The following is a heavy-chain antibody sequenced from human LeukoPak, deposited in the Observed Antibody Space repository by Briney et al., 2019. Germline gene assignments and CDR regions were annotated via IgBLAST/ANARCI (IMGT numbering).Heavy chain of an antibody. CDR1: GYTFTGYY. CDR2: INPNSGGT. Sequence: ASVKVSCKASGYTFTGYYMHWVRQAPGQGLEWMGWINPNSGGTNYAQKLQGWVTMTRDTSISTAYMELSRLRSDDTAVYYCARSKGFGELLYVHYFDYWGQGTLVTVSS. V-gene: IGHV1-2*04. CDR3: ARSKGFGELLYVHYFDY. J-gene: IGHJ4*02. D-gene: IGHD3-10*01.